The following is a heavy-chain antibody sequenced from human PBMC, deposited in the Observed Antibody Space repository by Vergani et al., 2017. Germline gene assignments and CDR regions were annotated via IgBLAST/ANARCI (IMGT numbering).Heavy chain of an antibody. D-gene: IGHD5-24*01. CDR1: GFPFSSHA. CDR2: IKNTGDST. J-gene: IGHJ4*02. V-gene: IGHV3-23*01. Sequence: EVQLLQSEGAVVQPGGSLSLSCVSFGFPFSSHAMSWVRQGHGQGLEWVSSIKNTGDSTHYADSVKGRFTISRDNSKNALYLQMNSRRVEDTAVYYCGRGSDNYNGGQGTLVTVSS. CDR3: GRGSDNYN.